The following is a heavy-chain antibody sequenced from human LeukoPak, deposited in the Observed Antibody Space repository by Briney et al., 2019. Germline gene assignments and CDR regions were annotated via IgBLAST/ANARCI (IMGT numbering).Heavy chain of an antibody. Sequence: GGSLRLSCAASGFTFTSYDMHWVRQVTGKGLEWVSGFRTVGITYYSDSVKGRFTISRDNSKNTLYLQMNSLRAEDTAVYYCARESYGSGSRGDFQHWGQGTLVTVSS. V-gene: IGHV3-13*01. CDR1: GFTFTSYD. CDR3: ARESYGSGSRGDFQH. CDR2: FRTVGIT. J-gene: IGHJ1*01. D-gene: IGHD3-10*01.